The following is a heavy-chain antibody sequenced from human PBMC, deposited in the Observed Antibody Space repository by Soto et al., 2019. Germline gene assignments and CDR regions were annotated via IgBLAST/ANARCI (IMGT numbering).Heavy chain of an antibody. D-gene: IGHD2-21*01. J-gene: IGHJ5*02. CDR2: ISPRTTYK. CDR1: GFTFSAHY. V-gene: IGHV3-11*06. Sequence: QVQLVESGGGLVKPGGSLRLSCASSGFTFSAHYMSWIRRSPGKGLEFLSYISPRTTYKNYADSVKGRFTISRDNAKNSLYLQLNSLRAEDTAIYYCSRSGGGALFHLSGQVTFVSVS. CDR3: SRSGGGALFHL.